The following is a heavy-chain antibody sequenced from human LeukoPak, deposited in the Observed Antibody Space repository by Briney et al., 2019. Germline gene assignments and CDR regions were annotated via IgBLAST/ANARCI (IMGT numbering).Heavy chain of an antibody. D-gene: IGHD1-1*01. V-gene: IGHV3-74*01. CDR2: INNDGSSA. CDR1: GFTFNNYW. CDR3: ARRGTGHGMDV. J-gene: IGHJ6*02. Sequence: GGFLRLSCAASGFTFNNYWIHWVRQVPGKGLVWVSRINNDGSSASYVDSVKGRFTISRDNAKNTLFLQMNSLRAEDTAVYYCARRGTGHGMDVWGQGTTVIVSS.